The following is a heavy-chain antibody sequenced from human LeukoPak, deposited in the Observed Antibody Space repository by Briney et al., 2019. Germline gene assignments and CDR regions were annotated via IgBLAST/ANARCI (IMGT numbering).Heavy chain of an antibody. J-gene: IGHJ4*02. CDR1: GYTFTNYN. Sequence: GASVKVSCKASGYTFTNYNVYWVRQAPGQGLEWIGILNPSSGSTTHSQRLQGRVALTRDTSTSTVYMELSGLRSEDTAVYYCARVWSGRGFDYWGQGTLVTVPS. CDR3: ARVWSGRGFDY. D-gene: IGHD1-26*01. CDR2: LNPSSGST. V-gene: IGHV1-46*04.